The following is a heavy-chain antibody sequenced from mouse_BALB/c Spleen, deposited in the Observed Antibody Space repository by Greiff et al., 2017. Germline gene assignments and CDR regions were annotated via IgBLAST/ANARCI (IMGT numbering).Heavy chain of an antibody. Sequence: EVKLQESGPGLVKPSQSLSLTCTVTGYSITSDYAWNWIRQFPGNKLEWMGYISYSGSTSYNPSLKSRISITRDTSKNQFFLQLNSVTTEDTATYYCARKITTAPDYWGQGTSVTVSS. V-gene: IGHV3-2*02. CDR1: GYSITSDYA. CDR2: ISYSGST. J-gene: IGHJ4*01. CDR3: ARKITTAPDY. D-gene: IGHD1-2*01.